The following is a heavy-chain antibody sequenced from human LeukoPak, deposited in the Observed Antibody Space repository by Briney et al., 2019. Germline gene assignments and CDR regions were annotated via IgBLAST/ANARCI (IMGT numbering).Heavy chain of an antibody. CDR2: INPNSGST. V-gene: IGHV1-2*02. J-gene: IGHJ6*03. CDR3: ARDRYDILTGYYLMYMDV. D-gene: IGHD3-9*01. CDR1: GYTFTGYY. Sequence: ASVKVSCKASGYTFTGYYMHWVRQAPGQGLEWMGWINPNSGSTNYAQKFQGRVTMTRDTSISTAYMELSRLRSDDTAVYYCARDRYDILTGYYLMYMDVWGKGTTVTVSS.